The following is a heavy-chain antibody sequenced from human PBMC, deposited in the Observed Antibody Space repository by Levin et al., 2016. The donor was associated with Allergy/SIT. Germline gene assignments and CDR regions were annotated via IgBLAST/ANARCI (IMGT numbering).Heavy chain of an antibody. V-gene: IGHV3-30*02. CDR3: AKGGSGWYGVAWYFDL. Sequence: WIRQPPGKGLEWVAIIRYDGSNKYYADSVKGRFTISRDNSKNTLHLQMNSLRAEDTAVYYCAKGGSGWYGVAWYFDLWGRGTLVTVSS. J-gene: IGHJ2*01. D-gene: IGHD6-19*01. CDR2: IRYDGSNK.